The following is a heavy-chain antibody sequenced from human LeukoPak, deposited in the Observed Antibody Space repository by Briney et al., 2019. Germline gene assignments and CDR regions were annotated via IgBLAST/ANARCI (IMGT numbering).Heavy chain of an antibody. D-gene: IGHD3-10*01. V-gene: IGHV3-23*01. Sequence: PGGSLRLSCAASGFTFSHYGMSWVRQAPGKGLEWVSAISGSGYSTYYADSVKGRFTISRDNSKNTVSLQMSSLRAEDTALYYCAKGSGNGYGSGPFDYWGQGTLVTVSS. CDR2: ISGSGYST. J-gene: IGHJ4*02. CDR3: AKGSGNGYGSGPFDY. CDR1: GFTFSHYG.